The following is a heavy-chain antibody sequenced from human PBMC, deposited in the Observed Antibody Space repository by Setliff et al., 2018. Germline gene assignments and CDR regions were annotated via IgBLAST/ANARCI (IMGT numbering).Heavy chain of an antibody. CDR1: GFMFYTFG. CDR2: IIPMFGTP. CDR3: VREGVDTRSSTDYRYYMDV. V-gene: IGHV1-69*05. Sequence: ASVKVSCKPSGFMFYTFGFSWVRHVPEQGFEWMGGIIPMFGTPAYAQKFQDRVTITTDESTSTAYMELDSLRSEDTAVYYCVREGVDTRSSTDYRYYMDVWGKGTTVTVSS. D-gene: IGHD5-18*01. J-gene: IGHJ6*03.